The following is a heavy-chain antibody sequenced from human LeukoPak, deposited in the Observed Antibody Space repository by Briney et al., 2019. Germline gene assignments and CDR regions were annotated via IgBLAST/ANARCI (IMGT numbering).Heavy chain of an antibody. Sequence: ASVKVSCKTSGFTDTYYGITWVRQAPGQGLEWMGWINPYNGNRYYAKKFQDRFNMTTDTSTSTVYLELQTLTSDDTAIYYCARFQASEFRGFDHWGQGTLITVSS. CDR1: GFTDTYYG. CDR2: INPYNGNR. V-gene: IGHV1-18*01. D-gene: IGHD3-10*01. CDR3: ARFQASEFRGFDH. J-gene: IGHJ4*02.